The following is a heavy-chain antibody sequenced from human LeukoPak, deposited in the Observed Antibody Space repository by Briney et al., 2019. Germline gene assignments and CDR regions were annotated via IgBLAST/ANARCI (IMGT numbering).Heavy chain of an antibody. D-gene: IGHD2-2*01. CDR1: GFTFSSYG. CDR2: IRYDGSNK. Sequence: GGSLRLSCAASGFTFSSYGMRWVRQAPGKGLEWVAFIRYDGSNKYYADSVKGRFTISRDNSKNTLYLQMNSLRAEDTAVYYCAKAPHLPYCSSTSCYDPFYYYYYMDVWGKGTTVTVSS. J-gene: IGHJ6*03. V-gene: IGHV3-30*02. CDR3: AKAPHLPYCSSTSCYDPFYYYYYMDV.